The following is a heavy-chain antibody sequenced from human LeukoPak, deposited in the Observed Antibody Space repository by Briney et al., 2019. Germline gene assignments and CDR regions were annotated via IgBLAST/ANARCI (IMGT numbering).Heavy chain of an antibody. CDR2: ISSGSDYI. CDR1: GVTFSTYS. CDR3: ARDITRTEYYDSSAFGL. D-gene: IGHD1-14*01. J-gene: IGHJ4*02. V-gene: IGHV3-21*01. Sequence: GGSLRLSCAAYGVTFSTYSLNWVRQAPGKGLEWVSSISSGSDYIYYLDSVKGRFTISRDNAKNSVFLQMNSLRAEDTAVYYCARDITRTEYYDSSAFGLWGQGTLVTVSS.